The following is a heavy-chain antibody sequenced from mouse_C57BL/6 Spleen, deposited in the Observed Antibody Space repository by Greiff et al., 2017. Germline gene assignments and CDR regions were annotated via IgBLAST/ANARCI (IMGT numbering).Heavy chain of an antibody. CDR2: IHPNSGST. Sequence: QVQLQQPGAELVKPGASVKLSCKASGYTFTSYWMHWVKQRPGQGLEWIGMIHPNSGSTNYNEKFKSKATLTVDKSSSTAYMQLSSLTSEDSAVYYCARSYYYGSSYDPFDYWGQGTTLTVSS. CDR1: GYTFTSYW. J-gene: IGHJ2*01. D-gene: IGHD1-1*01. V-gene: IGHV1-64*01. CDR3: ARSYYYGSSYDPFDY.